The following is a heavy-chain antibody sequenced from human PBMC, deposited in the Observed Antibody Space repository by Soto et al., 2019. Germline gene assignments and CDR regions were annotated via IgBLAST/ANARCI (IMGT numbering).Heavy chain of an antibody. CDR1: GFTFSSYG. J-gene: IGHJ6*02. D-gene: IGHD3-3*01. V-gene: IGHV3-33*01. Sequence: QVQLVESGGGVVQPGRSLRLSCAASGFTFSSYGMHWVRQAPGKGLEWVAVIWYDGSNKYYADSVKGRFTISRDNSKNTLYLQMNSLRAEDMAVYYCARDRTHYDFWSGYYKDYYYGMDVWGQGTTVTVSS. CDR2: IWYDGSNK. CDR3: ARDRTHYDFWSGYYKDYYYGMDV.